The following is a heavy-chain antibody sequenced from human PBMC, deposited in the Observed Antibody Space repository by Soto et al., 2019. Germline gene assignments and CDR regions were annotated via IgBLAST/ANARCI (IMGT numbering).Heavy chain of an antibody. CDR3: AHCHHYDILTLFRSNAFEI. CDR1: GFSLATSAVG. J-gene: IGHJ3*02. D-gene: IGHD3-9*01. CDR2: IYWNDDK. Sequence: SGPTLVNPTQTLTLTCTFSGFSLATSAVGVGWIRQPPGKALEWLALIYWNDDKRYSPSLKNRLTITKDTSKNQVVLTMTNVDPVDTATYYCAHCHHYDILTLFRSNAFEIWGQGTMVTVSS. V-gene: IGHV2-5*01.